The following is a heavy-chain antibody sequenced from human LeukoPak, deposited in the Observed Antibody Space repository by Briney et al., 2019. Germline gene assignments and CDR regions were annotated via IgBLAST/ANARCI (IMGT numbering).Heavy chain of an antibody. CDR2: IKSKTDGETT. D-gene: IGHD3-10*01. CDR1: GFTFANAW. Sequence: GGSLRLSCAASGFTFANAWMSWVRQAPGKGLECVGRIKSKTDGETTDYAAPVKGRFTISRDDSKNMLYLQMNSLKTEDTAIYYCTTQAFSGFDYWGQGTLVTVSS. CDR3: TTQAFSGFDY. J-gene: IGHJ4*02. V-gene: IGHV3-15*01.